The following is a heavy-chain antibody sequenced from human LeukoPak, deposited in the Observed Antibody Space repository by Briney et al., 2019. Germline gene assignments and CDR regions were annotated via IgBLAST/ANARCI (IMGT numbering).Heavy chain of an antibody. V-gene: IGHV4-59*08. D-gene: IGHD3-10*02. CDR2: IYHTGHT. CDR1: GGSISSYY. J-gene: IGHJ4*02. Sequence: SETLSLTCTVSGGSISSYYWSWIRQPPGGGLEWIGYIYHTGHTHYNASLKGRVTMSMGTSQSQISLRMSSMTAADTAVYYCTRHPFMSPFDYWGQGTLVTVSS. CDR3: TRHPFMSPFDY.